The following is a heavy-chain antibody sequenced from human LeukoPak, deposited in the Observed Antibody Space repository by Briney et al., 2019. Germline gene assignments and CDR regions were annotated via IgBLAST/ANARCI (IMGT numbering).Heavy chain of an antibody. D-gene: IGHD2-15*01. Sequence: SQTLSLTCAVSGVPISSGGYSWSWLRQPPGKGLEGIGYIYHSGSTYYNPSLKSRVTISVDRSKNQFSLKLSSVTAADTAVYYCARQYCSGGSCYSYLDYWGQGTLVTVSS. CDR2: IYHSGST. CDR1: GVPISSGGYS. V-gene: IGHV4-30-2*01. J-gene: IGHJ4*02. CDR3: ARQYCSGGSCYSYLDY.